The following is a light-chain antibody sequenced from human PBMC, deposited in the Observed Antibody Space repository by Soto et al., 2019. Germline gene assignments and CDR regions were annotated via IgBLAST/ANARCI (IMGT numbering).Light chain of an antibody. J-gene: IGKJ1*01. CDR2: DAS. Sequence: SVLTQSPVTLALSPGERAVLSCRASQSVSTSLAWYQHKPGQAPRLFIYDASKSAPGVPARFSGSGSGTDFALTISSLEPEDFAVYYCQVRDVWPSFGQGTKVEIK. V-gene: IGKV3-11*01. CDR1: QSVSTS. CDR3: QVRDVWPS.